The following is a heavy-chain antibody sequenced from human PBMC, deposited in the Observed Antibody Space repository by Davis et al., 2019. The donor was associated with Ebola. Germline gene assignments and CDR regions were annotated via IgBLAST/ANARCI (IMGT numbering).Heavy chain of an antibody. D-gene: IGHD4-11*01. J-gene: IGHJ5*02. Sequence: SETLSLTCTVSGGSVSSGSYYCSWIRHPPGKGLEWLGYIDYSGRTNYNPSLKSRVTISVDTSKNQFSLKLSSVTAADTAVYYCARVMTTVTTGWFDPWGQGTLVTVSS. V-gene: IGHV4-61*01. CDR1: GGSVSSGSYY. CDR2: IDYSGRT. CDR3: ARVMTTVTTGWFDP.